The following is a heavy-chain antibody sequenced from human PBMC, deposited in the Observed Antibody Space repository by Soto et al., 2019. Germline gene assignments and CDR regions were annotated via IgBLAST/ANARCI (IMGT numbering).Heavy chain of an antibody. CDR1: GGSISSGGYY. Sequence: PSETLSLTCTVSGGSISSGGYYWSWIRQHPGKGLEWIGYIYYSGSTYYNPSLKSRVTISVDTSKNQFSLKLSSVTAADTAVYYCARDPSSSSEYFQHWGQGTLVTVS. V-gene: IGHV4-31*03. D-gene: IGHD6-6*01. J-gene: IGHJ1*01. CDR2: IYYSGST. CDR3: ARDPSSSSEYFQH.